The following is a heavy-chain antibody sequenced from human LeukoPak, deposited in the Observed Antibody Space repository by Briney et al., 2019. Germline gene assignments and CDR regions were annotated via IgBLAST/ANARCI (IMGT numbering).Heavy chain of an antibody. D-gene: IGHD6-13*01. Sequence: GGSLRLSCAASGFTFSAYAMSWVRQAPGKGLEWVSYISSSSSTIYYADSVKGRFTISRDNAKNSLYLQMNSLRAEDTAVYYCARDPGYSSSRQYFQHWGQGTLVTVSS. CDR2: ISSSSSTI. CDR1: GFTFSAYA. J-gene: IGHJ1*01. CDR3: ARDPGYSSSRQYFQH. V-gene: IGHV3-48*04.